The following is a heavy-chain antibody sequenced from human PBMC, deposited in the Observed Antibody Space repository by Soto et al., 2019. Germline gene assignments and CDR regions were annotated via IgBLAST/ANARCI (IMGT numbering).Heavy chain of an antibody. D-gene: IGHD6-13*01. CDR2: VYDSGST. CDR3: ARGTRGYSSSWYAV. CDR1: GGSFSGYY. V-gene: IGHV4-34*01. Sequence: ETLSLTCSVYGGSFSGYYWSWIRQPPGKGLEWIGRVYDSGSTNYNPSLKSRVTISVDTSKNQLSLKLSSVTAADTAVYYCARGTRGYSSSWYAVWGQGTTVTVSS. J-gene: IGHJ6*02.